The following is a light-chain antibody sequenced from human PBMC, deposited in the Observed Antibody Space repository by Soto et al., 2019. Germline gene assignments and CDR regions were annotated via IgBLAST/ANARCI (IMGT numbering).Light chain of an antibody. CDR3: QQYGVSPPYT. Sequence: EIVLTQSPGTLSLSPGERATLPCRASRSISSTYLAWYQQKPGQAPRLLIYGASSRATRIPDRFSGSGSGTDFTLTISRLEPEDFAVYYCQQYGVSPPYTFGQGTKLEIK. CDR2: GAS. J-gene: IGKJ2*01. CDR1: RSISSTY. V-gene: IGKV3-20*01.